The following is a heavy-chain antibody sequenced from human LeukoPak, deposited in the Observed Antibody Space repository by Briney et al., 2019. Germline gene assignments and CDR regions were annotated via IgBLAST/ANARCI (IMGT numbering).Heavy chain of an antibody. CDR1: GGTFSSYA. J-gene: IGHJ5*02. V-gene: IGHV1-69*13. Sequence: ASVKVSCKASGGTFSSYAISWVRQAPGQGLEWMGGIIPIFGTANYAQKFQGRVTITADESTSTAYMELSSLRSEDTAVYYCARDGQQLTLEFHLWAQGTLVSVSS. D-gene: IGHD6-13*01. CDR2: IIPIFGTA. CDR3: ARDGQQLTLEFHL.